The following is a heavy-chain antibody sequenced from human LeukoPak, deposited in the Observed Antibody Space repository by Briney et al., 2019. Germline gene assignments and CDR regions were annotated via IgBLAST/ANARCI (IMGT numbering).Heavy chain of an antibody. V-gene: IGHV3-7*03. CDR1: GFTFSSYA. J-gene: IGHJ3*02. D-gene: IGHD1-26*01. CDR2: IKQDGSEK. Sequence: GGSLRLSCAASGFTFSSYAMHWVRQAPGKGLEWVANIKQDGSEKYYVDSVKGRFTISRDNAKNSLYLQMNSLRAEDTAVYYCASGLLPVIWGQGTMVTVSS. CDR3: ASGLLPVI.